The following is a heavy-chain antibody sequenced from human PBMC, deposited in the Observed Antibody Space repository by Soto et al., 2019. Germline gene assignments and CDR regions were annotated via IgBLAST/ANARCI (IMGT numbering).Heavy chain of an antibody. Sequence: SVKVSCKASGFTFISSAVQWVRQARGQRLEWIGWIVVGSGNTNYAQKFQERVTISRDLSTSTAYMELSSLRSEDMAVYYCAREVRLAARDYYYYGMDVWGQGTTVTVSS. CDR3: AREVRLAARDYYYYGMDV. J-gene: IGHJ6*02. CDR2: IVVGSGNT. D-gene: IGHD6-6*01. V-gene: IGHV1-58*01. CDR1: GFTFISSA.